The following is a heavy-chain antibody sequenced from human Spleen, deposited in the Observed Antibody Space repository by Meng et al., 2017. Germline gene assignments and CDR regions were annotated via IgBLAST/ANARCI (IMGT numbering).Heavy chain of an antibody. CDR2: ISSSGTTI. Sequence: GESLKISCAASGFIFSSYAMSWVRQAPGKGLEWVSYISSSGTTINYADSVKGRFTISRDNAKNSLYLQMNSLRAEDTAVYYCARGWGSWYSDLWGRGTLVTVSS. V-gene: IGHV3-48*03. CDR3: ARGWGSWYSDL. CDR1: GFIFSSYA. J-gene: IGHJ2*01. D-gene: IGHD7-27*01.